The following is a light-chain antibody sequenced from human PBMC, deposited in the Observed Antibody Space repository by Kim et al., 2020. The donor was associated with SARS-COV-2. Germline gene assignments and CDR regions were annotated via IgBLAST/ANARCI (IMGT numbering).Light chain of an antibody. CDR1: KLGEKY. CDR2: QDT. J-gene: IGLJ3*02. Sequence: VSPGPTASITCSGHKLGEKYACWFRQKSGQSPILVIYQDTMRPSGYPKRFSGSNSGNTATLTITGTQAMDEAEYYCQAWDSGTAVFGGGTQLTVL. CDR3: QAWDSGTAV. V-gene: IGLV3-1*01.